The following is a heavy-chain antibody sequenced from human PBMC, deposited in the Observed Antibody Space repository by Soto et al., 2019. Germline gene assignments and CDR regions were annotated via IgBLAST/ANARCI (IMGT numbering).Heavy chain of an antibody. D-gene: IGHD6-13*01. Sequence: QVQLVQSGAEVKKPGSSVKVSCKASGGTFSSYAISWVRQAPGQGLEWMGGIIPIFGTANYAQQFQGRVTITADESTITAYMELSSLRSEDTAVYYCARCPQQLVSWNYYYYGMDVWGQGTTVTVSS. CDR3: ARCPQQLVSWNYYYYGMDV. J-gene: IGHJ6*02. CDR2: IIPIFGTA. CDR1: GGTFSSYA. V-gene: IGHV1-69*01.